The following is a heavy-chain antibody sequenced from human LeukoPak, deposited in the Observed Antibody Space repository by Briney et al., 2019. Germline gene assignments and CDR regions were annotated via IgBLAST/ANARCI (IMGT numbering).Heavy chain of an antibody. Sequence: ASVKVSCKASGYTFTSYFIHWVRQAPGQGLEWTGIINPSGGSSTYAQKFQGTVTMTRDTSTTTVYMEVSSLRSEDTAVYYCAREAYYGDYARAFDIWGQGTVVTVSS. D-gene: IGHD4-17*01. CDR3: AREAYYGDYARAFDI. J-gene: IGHJ3*02. V-gene: IGHV1-46*01. CDR1: GYTFTSYF. CDR2: INPSGGSS.